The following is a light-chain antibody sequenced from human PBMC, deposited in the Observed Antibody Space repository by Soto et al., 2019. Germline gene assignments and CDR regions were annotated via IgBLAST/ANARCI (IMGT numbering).Light chain of an antibody. CDR3: SSYAGSSIPVA. Sequence: QSALTPPPSASGSPGQSVTISCTGASSDVGGYNFVSWYQHHPGKAPRLMIYDVTQRPSGVPDRFSGSKSGNTASLTVSGLKVDDEAYYYCSSYAGSSIPVAFGGGTKLTVL. CDR1: SSDVGGYNF. CDR2: DVT. V-gene: IGLV2-8*01. J-gene: IGLJ2*01.